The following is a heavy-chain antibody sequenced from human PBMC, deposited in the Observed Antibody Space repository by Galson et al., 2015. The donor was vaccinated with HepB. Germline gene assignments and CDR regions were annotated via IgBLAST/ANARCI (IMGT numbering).Heavy chain of an antibody. CDR3: ARGSSGYYGVGAFDI. J-gene: IGHJ3*02. Sequence: SLRLSCAAPGFTFSSYSMNWVRQAPGKGLEWVSSISSSSSYVYYADSVKGRFTVSRDNAKNSLFLQMNSLRAEDTAVYYCARGSSGYYGVGAFDIWGQGTMVTVSS. V-gene: IGHV3-21*01. CDR1: GFTFSSYS. D-gene: IGHD3-22*01. CDR2: ISSSSSYV.